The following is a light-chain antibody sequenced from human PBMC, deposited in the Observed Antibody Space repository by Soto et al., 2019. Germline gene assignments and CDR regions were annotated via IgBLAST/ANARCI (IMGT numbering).Light chain of an antibody. CDR3: QQTYSAPPL. CDR2: AVS. J-gene: IGKJ1*01. Sequence: DIQMTQSPSSLSASIGDRVTLTCRASQRIGTNLNWYQQRPGKAPKLLIYAVSSLQSVVSSRFSGSGSGTDFTLSINSLQREDFETYYCQQTYSAPPLFGQGTKVEIK. CDR1: QRIGTN. V-gene: IGKV1-39*01.